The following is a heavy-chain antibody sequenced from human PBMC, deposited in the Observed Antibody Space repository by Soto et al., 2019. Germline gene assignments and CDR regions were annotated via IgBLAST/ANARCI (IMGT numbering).Heavy chain of an antibody. CDR2: ISSDSRTI. CDR3: ARIKLVEWFFINVDVYDMDV. V-gene: IGHV3-48*02. D-gene: IGHD3-3*01. CDR1: GFSLSDYA. J-gene: IGHJ6*02. Sequence: GGSLRLSCVASGFSLSDYAVNWVRQAPGKGLGWVSSISSDSRTIYYADSVEGRFTVSRDNARNSVSLQMDSLRDEDAAVYYCARIKLVEWFFINVDVYDMDVWGQGTPVTVSS.